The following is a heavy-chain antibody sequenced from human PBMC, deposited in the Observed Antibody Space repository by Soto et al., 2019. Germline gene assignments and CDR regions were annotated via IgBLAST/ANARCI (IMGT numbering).Heavy chain of an antibody. V-gene: IGHV3-53*01. D-gene: IGHD1-1*01. J-gene: IGHJ4*02. Sequence: GGSLRLSCAASGFTVSSNYISWVRQAPGKGLEWVSVIYSGGSTYYADSVKGRFTISRDNSKNTLYLQMNSLRAEDTAVYYCARAPRGTRGSFDYWGQGTLVTVSS. CDR3: ARAPRGTRGSFDY. CDR1: GFTVSSNY. CDR2: IYSGGST.